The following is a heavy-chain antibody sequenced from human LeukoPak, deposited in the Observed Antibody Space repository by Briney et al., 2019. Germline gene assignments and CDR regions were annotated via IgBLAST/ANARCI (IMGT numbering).Heavy chain of an antibody. J-gene: IGHJ4*02. D-gene: IGHD5-12*01. V-gene: IGHV4-39*01. CDR3: TTRYGDHDYVDY. CDR1: GGSISSSNYC. Sequence: SETLSLTCTVPGGSISSSNYCWDWIRQPPAKGLEWIGSLCYSGNTYQNPSLKSRLTISGDTSQNQFSLRLSSVTAADTAVYYCTTRYGDHDYVDYWGQGTLVTVSS. CDR2: LCYSGNT.